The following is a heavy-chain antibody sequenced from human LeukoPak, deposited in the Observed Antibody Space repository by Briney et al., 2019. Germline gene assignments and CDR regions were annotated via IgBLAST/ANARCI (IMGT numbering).Heavy chain of an antibody. V-gene: IGHV4-31*03. CDR2: TYYSGST. J-gene: IGHJ5*02. CDR3: ARVPSRPSHEGSNWFDP. CDR1: GGSLSSGGYY. Sequence: SETLSLTCTVSGGSLSSGGYYWSWIRQHPGKGLEWIGYTYYSGSTYYNPSLKSRVTISVDTSKNQFSLKLSSVTAAHTAVYYCARVPSRPSHEGSNWFDPWGQGTLVTVSS. D-gene: IGHD2-2*01.